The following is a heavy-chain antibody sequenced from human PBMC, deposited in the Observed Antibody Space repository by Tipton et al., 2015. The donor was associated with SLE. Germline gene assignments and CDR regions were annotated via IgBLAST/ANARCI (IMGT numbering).Heavy chain of an antibody. CDR1: GDSISGGTHY. CDR2: VSASGNN. J-gene: IGHJ4*02. Sequence: GLVKPSQTLSLTCTVSGDSISGGTHYWSWIRQPAGKTLEWIGRVSASGNNNNNLSLKSRVTISVDTSKNQFSLKLLSVTAADTAVYYCARGRKYYYDSSGYYTDWGQGTLVTVSS. CDR3: ARGRKYYYDSSGYYTD. D-gene: IGHD3-22*01. V-gene: IGHV4-61*02.